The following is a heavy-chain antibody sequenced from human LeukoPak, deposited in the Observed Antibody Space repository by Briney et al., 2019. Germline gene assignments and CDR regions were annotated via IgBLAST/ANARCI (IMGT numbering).Heavy chain of an antibody. CDR3: ARGTWSSSIDY. D-gene: IGHD6-6*01. V-gene: IGHV4-30-4*01. CDR2: IYYSGST. CDR1: GGSISSGDYY. Sequence: SETLSLTCTVSGGSISSGDYYWSWVRQPPGKGLEWIGYIYYSGSTYYNPSLKSRLTISGDTSKNQFSLRLSSVTAADTAVYYCARGTWSSSIDYWGQGTLVTVSS. J-gene: IGHJ4*02.